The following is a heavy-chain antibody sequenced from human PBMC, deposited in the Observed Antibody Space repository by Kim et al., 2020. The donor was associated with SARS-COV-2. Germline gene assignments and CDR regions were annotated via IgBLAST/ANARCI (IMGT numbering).Heavy chain of an antibody. CDR1: GYSFTSYW. CDR3: ARHGDCSSTSCYAADY. D-gene: IGHD2-2*01. V-gene: IGHV5-51*01. Sequence: GESLKISCKGSGYSFTSYWIGWVRQMPGKGLEWMGIIYPGDSDTRYSPSFQGQVTISADKSISTAYLQWSSLKASDTAMYYCARHGDCSSTSCYAADYWGQGTLVTVSS. CDR2: IYPGDSDT. J-gene: IGHJ4*02.